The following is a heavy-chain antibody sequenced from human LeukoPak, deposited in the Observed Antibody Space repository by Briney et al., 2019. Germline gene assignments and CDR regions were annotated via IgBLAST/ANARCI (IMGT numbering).Heavy chain of an antibody. CDR1: GFTLSRHW. V-gene: IGHV3-74*01. CDR2: ISRDGSST. Sequence: PGGSLRLSCAASGFTLSRHWMHWVRQAPGKGLVWVSRISRDGSSTSYADSVKGRFTISRDNAKNTLYLQMNTLRAEDTAVYYCARDCSDTGCYNTAFDYWGQGTLVTVSS. J-gene: IGHJ4*02. D-gene: IGHD2-2*02. CDR3: ARDCSDTGCYNTAFDY.